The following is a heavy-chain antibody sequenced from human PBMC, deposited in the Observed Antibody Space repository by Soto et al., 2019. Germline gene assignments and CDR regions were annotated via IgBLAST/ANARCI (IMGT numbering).Heavy chain of an antibody. CDR2: MNPNSGNT. CDR1: GYTFTSYD. J-gene: IGHJ4*02. Sequence: ASVKVSCKASGYTFTSYDINWVRQATGQGLEWMGWMNPNSGNTGYAQKFQGRVTISRDNAKNSLYLQMNSLRAEDTAVYYCARDLRYFDPWDYWGQGTLVTVSS. V-gene: IGHV1-8*01. CDR3: ARDLRYFDPWDY. D-gene: IGHD3-9*01.